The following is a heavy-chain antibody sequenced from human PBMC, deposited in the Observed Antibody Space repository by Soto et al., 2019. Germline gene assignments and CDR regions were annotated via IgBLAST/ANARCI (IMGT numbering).Heavy chain of an antibody. V-gene: IGHV3-33*01. CDR3: ARGTVYDIFTGPEPDGFDI. CDR1: GFTFSSYG. D-gene: IGHD3-9*01. CDR2: IWYDGSNK. Sequence: LRLSCAASGFTFSSYGMHWVRQAPGKGLEWVAVIWYDGSNKYYADSVKGRFTISRDKSKNTLYLQMNSLRAEDTAVYYCARGTVYDIFTGPEPDGFDIWGQGTMVTVSS. J-gene: IGHJ3*02.